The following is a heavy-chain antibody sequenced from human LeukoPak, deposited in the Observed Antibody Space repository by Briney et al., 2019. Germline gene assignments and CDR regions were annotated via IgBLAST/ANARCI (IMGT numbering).Heavy chain of an antibody. Sequence: SETLPLTCTVSGDSISSYYWNWLRQPPGKGLEWIGYIYYSGSTNYNPSLKSRVTMSLDTSKNQFSLRLTSVTAADTAVYYCARGFDSKSTYFDYWGQGTLVTVSS. CDR2: IYYSGST. CDR1: GDSISSYY. J-gene: IGHJ4*02. D-gene: IGHD5-12*01. CDR3: ARGFDSKSTYFDY. V-gene: IGHV4-59*01.